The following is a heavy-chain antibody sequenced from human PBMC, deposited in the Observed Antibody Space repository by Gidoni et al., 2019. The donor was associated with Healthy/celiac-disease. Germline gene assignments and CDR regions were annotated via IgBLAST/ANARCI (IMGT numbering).Heavy chain of an antibody. CDR3: ARERTIRGRIAAHDV. CDR1: GYTFNTYG. Sequence: QVQLVQSGDEVKKPGASVKVSCKASGYTFNTYGISWVRQAPGQGLEWMGWISAYNGNTNYAQKLQGRVTMATDTSTSTAYMELRSLRSDDTAVYYCARERTIRGRIAAHDVWGKGTTVTVSS. D-gene: IGHD6-6*01. CDR2: ISAYNGNT. V-gene: IGHV1-18*01. J-gene: IGHJ6*04.